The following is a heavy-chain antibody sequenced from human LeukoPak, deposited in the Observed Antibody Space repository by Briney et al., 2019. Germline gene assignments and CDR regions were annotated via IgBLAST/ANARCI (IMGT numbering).Heavy chain of an antibody. J-gene: IGHJ4*02. V-gene: IGHV3-23*01. D-gene: IGHD3-10*01. Sequence: GGSLRLSCAASGFTFSSYAMSWVRQAPGKGLEWVSAISGSGGSTYYADSVKGRFTISRDNSKNTLYLQMDSLRAEDTAVYYCAKGVALMVRGVSHDYWGQGTLVTVSS. CDR3: AKGVALMVRGVSHDY. CDR2: ISGSGGST. CDR1: GFTFSSYA.